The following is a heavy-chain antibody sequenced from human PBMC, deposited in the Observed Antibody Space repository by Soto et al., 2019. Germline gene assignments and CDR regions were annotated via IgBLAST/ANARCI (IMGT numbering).Heavy chain of an antibody. D-gene: IGHD6-13*01. Sequence: ASVKVSCKASGYTFTSYGIHWVRQAPGQRLEWMGWINAANGDTKYSPKFQGRVTITRDTSASTAYMELSSLRFEDTAVYYCVRRHVSATGIDWFDPWGQGTPVTVSS. CDR1: GYTFTSYG. CDR2: INAANGDT. CDR3: VRRHVSATGIDWFDP. J-gene: IGHJ5*02. V-gene: IGHV1-3*01.